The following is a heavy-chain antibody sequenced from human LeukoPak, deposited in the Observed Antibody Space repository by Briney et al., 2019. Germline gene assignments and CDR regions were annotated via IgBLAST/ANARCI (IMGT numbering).Heavy chain of an antibody. V-gene: IGHV1-69*13. D-gene: IGHD3-22*01. J-gene: IGHJ6*02. CDR3: ARAPNYDSSGYYAYYYGMDV. CDR2: IIPIFGTA. Sequence: ASVKVSCKASGGTFSSYAISWVRQAPGQGLGWMGGIIPIFGTANYAQKFQGRVTITADESTSTAYMELSSLRSEDTAVYYCARAPNYDSSGYYAYYYGMDVWGQGTTVTVSS. CDR1: GGTFSSYA.